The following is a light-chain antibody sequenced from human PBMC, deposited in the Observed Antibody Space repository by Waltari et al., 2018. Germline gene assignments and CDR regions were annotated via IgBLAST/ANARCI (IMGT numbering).Light chain of an antibody. CDR1: SRDVCDFNH. J-gene: IGLJ2*01. Sequence: QSALTQPASVSGSPGQSITISCTGTSRDVCDFNHVSGFQHPPDSAPNLLIVAGTDRPSGVSSRFSGSRSVNTASLAISGLQAEDEADYYCSSYTGRGTVIFGGGTKLTVL. CDR2: AGT. CDR3: SSYTGRGTVI. V-gene: IGLV2-14*01.